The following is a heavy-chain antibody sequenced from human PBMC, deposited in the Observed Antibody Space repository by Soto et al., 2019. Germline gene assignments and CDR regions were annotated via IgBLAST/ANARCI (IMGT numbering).Heavy chain of an antibody. CDR2: ISSSSSYT. CDR3: ARPSSFFDSYYFAY. D-gene: IGHD3-9*01. Sequence: QVQLVESGGGLVKPGGSLRLSCAASGFTFSDYYMSWIRQAPGKGLEWVSYISSSSSYTNYADSVKGRFTISRDNAKNSLYLQMNSLRAEDSAVYYCARPSSFFDSYYFAYGGQGTPVTVSS. V-gene: IGHV3-11*05. CDR1: GFTFSDYY. J-gene: IGHJ4*02.